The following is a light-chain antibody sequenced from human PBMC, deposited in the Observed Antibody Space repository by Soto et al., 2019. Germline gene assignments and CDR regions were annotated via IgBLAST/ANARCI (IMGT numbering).Light chain of an antibody. CDR1: QSVFSS. Sequence: EIVMTQSPDTLSVSPGERATLSCRASQSVFSSLAWYQQKPGQAPRLLIYGAATRATGIPARFSGSGSWTEFTLTISSLQSEDFAVYYCQQYHNWPAFGQGTKVEIK. CDR2: GAA. CDR3: QQYHNWPA. V-gene: IGKV3-15*01. J-gene: IGKJ1*01.